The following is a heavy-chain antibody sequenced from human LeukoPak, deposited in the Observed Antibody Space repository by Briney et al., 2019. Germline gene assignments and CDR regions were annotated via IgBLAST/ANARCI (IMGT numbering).Heavy chain of an antibody. CDR2: ISGSGGST. D-gene: IGHD2-8*01. CDR3: AKDRSCINDLRHGDFDY. Sequence: GGSLRLSCAASGFIFSSYAISWVRQAPGKELEWVSTISGSGGSTYYADSVKGRFTISRDNSKNTVYLQMNSLRAEDTAVYYCAKDRSCINDLRHGDFDYWGQGTLVTVSS. V-gene: IGHV3-23*01. J-gene: IGHJ4*02. CDR1: GFIFSSYA.